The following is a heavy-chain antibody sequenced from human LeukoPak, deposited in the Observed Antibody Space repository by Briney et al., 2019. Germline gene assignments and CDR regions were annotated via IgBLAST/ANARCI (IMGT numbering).Heavy chain of an antibody. D-gene: IGHD6-13*01. CDR1: GFTFSNYR. J-gene: IGHJ4*02. CDR3: VRGTSSEAAAAIRLFDN. Sequence: PGGSLRLSCATSGFTFSNYRMHWVRQAPREGLVWVSQISSDGTSINYADSVRGRVTVSRDNARNTLYLQMNTLRAEDTAVYYCVRGTSSEAAAAIRLFDNWGQGTLVTVSS. V-gene: IGHV3-74*01. CDR2: ISSDGTSI.